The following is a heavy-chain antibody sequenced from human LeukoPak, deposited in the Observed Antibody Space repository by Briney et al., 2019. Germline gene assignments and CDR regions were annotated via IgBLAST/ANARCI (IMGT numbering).Heavy chain of an antibody. CDR3: ARAPEVTGRPHAFDI. D-gene: IGHD4-23*01. J-gene: IGHJ3*02. Sequence: SETLSLTCTVSGGSTSSYYWSWVRQPPGKGLEWIGYIYYSGSTNYNPSLKSRVTISVDMSKNQFSLKLTSVTAADTAVYYCARAPEVTGRPHAFDIWGQGTMVAVSS. CDR1: GGSTSSYY. CDR2: IYYSGST. V-gene: IGHV4-59*01.